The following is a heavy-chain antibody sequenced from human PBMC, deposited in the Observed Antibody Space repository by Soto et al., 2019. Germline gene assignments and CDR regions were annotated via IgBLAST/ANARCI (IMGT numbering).Heavy chain of an antibody. CDR2: TYYRSKWYN. CDR1: GDSVSSNSAS. D-gene: IGHD6-13*01. Sequence: SQTLSLTCALSGDSVSSNSASWNWIRQSPSRGLEWLGRTYYRSKWYNDYAVSVKSRITINPDTSKNQFSLQLNSVTPEDTAVYYCARSIAAAGQTLDYWGQGTLVTVSS. J-gene: IGHJ4*02. CDR3: ARSIAAAGQTLDY. V-gene: IGHV6-1*01.